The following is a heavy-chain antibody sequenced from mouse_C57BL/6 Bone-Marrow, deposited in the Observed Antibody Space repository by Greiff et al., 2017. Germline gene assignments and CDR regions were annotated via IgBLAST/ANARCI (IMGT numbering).Heavy chain of an antibody. CDR2: IYPGSGST. V-gene: IGHV1-55*01. D-gene: IGHD2-1*01. Sequence: QVQLQQPGAELVKPGASVKMSCKASGYTFTSYWITWVKQRPGQGLEWIGDIYPGSGSTNYNEKFKSKATLTVDTSSSTAYMQLSSLTSEDSAVYYCAIPPIFYGYAMDYWGQGTSVTVSS. J-gene: IGHJ4*01. CDR1: GYTFTSYW. CDR3: AIPPIFYGYAMDY.